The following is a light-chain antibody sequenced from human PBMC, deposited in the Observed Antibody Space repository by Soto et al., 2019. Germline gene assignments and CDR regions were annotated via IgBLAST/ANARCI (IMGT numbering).Light chain of an antibody. V-gene: IGKV3-20*01. Sequence: SMVSRSPGSLSLSQGEGATLSYRASQSVSTNFFAWYQQKPGQAPRLLIYGASTRATGIPDRFSGSGSGTDFTLTISRLEPEDFAVYYCQQYGRTSWTFGQGTKV. CDR2: GAS. CDR3: QQYGRTSWT. CDR1: QSVSTNF. J-gene: IGKJ1*01.